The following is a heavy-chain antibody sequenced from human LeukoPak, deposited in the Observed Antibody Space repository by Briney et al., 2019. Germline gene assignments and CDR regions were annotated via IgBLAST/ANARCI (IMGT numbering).Heavy chain of an antibody. CDR3: ARDDPVTAFDY. CDR2: IFYSGST. CDR1: GGSLNNHF. Sequence: SETLSLTCTVSGGSLNNHFWSWIRQPPGKGPEWIGYIFYSGSTSYNPSLRSRVSLSLDPFKNRFSLRLRSITAADTAMYYCARDDPVTAFDYWGPGTLVIVSS. D-gene: IGHD2-21*02. J-gene: IGHJ4*02. V-gene: IGHV4-59*11.